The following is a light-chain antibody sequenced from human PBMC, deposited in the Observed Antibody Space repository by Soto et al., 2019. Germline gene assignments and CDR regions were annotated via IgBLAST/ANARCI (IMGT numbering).Light chain of an antibody. CDR1: SSDVGGYNY. V-gene: IGLV2-8*01. Sequence: QSALTQPPSASGSPGQSVTISCTGTSSDVGGYNYVSWYQQHPGKAPKLMIYEVSKRPSGVPDRFSGSKSGNTASLTVSGLQAEDEADYYCAAWEDSLSGRVFGGGTKLTVL. CDR3: AAWEDSLSGRV. J-gene: IGLJ3*02. CDR2: EVS.